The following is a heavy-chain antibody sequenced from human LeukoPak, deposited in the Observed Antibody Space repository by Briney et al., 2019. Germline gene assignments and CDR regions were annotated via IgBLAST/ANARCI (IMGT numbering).Heavy chain of an antibody. CDR3: VRDPTRAECSDGSCYLDY. J-gene: IGHJ4*02. CDR2: IDEGGSEK. Sequence: PGGPLRLSCEASGFTFSRFWMSWVRQAPGEGLEWVANIDEGGSEKYHVGSVRGRFTISRDNAKNSLYLQMNSLRAEDTAVYYCVRDPTRAECSDGSCYLDYWGQGTLVSVSS. V-gene: IGHV3-7*03. CDR1: GFTFSRFW. D-gene: IGHD2-15*01.